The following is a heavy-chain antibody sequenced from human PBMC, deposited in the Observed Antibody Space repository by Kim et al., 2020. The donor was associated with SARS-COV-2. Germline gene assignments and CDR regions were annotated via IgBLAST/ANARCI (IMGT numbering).Heavy chain of an antibody. CDR2: IHTSGTT. V-gene: IGHV4-4*07. Sequence: SETLSLTCTVSGESIRSYSWTWVRQAAGKGLEWIGRIHTSGTTDFNASLKSRVTMSVHTSQNQFSLSLSSVTAADTAVYYCAREIRQQLIQYFQHWGQG. CDR3: AREIRQQLIQYFQH. CDR1: GESIRSYS. J-gene: IGHJ1*01. D-gene: IGHD6-13*01.